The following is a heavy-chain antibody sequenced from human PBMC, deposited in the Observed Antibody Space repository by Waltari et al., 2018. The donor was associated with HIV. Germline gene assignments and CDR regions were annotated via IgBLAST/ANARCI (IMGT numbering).Heavy chain of an antibody. CDR2: MNPHSGDT. D-gene: IGHD3-10*01. CDR1: GYTFTTYD. CDR3: ARGQFTFDS. V-gene: IGHV1-8*01. Sequence: QIQLVQSGPGVKNPGASVKVSCKAFGYTFTTYDINWVRQAPGQGLEWMGWMNPHSGDTGSAQQFQGRLTMTRDTSMSTAVMELNNLRPEDTAIYYCARGQFTFDSWGQGALVTVSS. J-gene: IGHJ4*02.